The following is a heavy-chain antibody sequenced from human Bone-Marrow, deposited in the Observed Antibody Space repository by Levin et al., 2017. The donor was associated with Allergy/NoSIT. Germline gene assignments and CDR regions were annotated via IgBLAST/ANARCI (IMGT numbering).Heavy chain of an antibody. V-gene: IGHV3-48*01. Sequence: GESLKISCAASGFTINDYNMHWVRQAPGKGLEWVSYIGSGWSSIDYVDSVKGRFTISRDNDKNSMYLQMNSLRREDTAVYYCAREVRGGNGDGFDIWGQGTLVTVSS. CDR3: AREVRGGNGDGFDI. D-gene: IGHD3-10*01. CDR2: IGSGWSSI. CDR1: GFTINDYN. J-gene: IGHJ3*02.